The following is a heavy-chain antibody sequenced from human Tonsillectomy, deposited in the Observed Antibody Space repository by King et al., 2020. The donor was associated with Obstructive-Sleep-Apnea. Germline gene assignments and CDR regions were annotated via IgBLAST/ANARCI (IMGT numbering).Heavy chain of an antibody. Sequence: VQLVESGAEVKKPGASVKVSCKASGYTFTSYYMHWVRQAPGQGLEWMGIINPSGGSTSYAQKFQGRVTMTRDTATSTVYMELSSLRSEDTAVYYCAREWYCSSTSCYANYYYGMDVWGQGTTVTVSS. V-gene: IGHV1-46*01. CDR3: AREWYCSSTSCYANYYYGMDV. CDR2: INPSGGST. J-gene: IGHJ6*02. D-gene: IGHD2-2*01. CDR1: GYTFTSYY.